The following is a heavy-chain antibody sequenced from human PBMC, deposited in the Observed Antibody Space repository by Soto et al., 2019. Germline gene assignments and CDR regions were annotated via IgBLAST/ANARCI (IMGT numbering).Heavy chain of an antibody. CDR3: ARPTPSGWSAEAWSD. CDR2: INTIFGTA. V-gene: IGHV1-69*12. D-gene: IGHD6-19*01. J-gene: IGHJ4*02. Sequence: QVQLVQSGAEVKKPGSSVKVSCKASGGTFSSYAISWVRQAPGQGLEWMGGINTIFGTANYAQKFQGRVTITADEYSSTGNMELSRLRPEHTAVEYWARPTPSGWSAEAWSDWGQGTLVTVSS. CDR1: GGTFSSYA.